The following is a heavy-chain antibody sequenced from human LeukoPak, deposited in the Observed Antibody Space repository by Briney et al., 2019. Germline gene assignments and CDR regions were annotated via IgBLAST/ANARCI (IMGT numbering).Heavy chain of an antibody. V-gene: IGHV3-23*01. Sequence: GGSLRLSCAASGFTFSSYGMSWVRQAPGKGLEWVSAISGSGGSTYYADSVKGRFTISRDNAKNSLYLQMNSLRAEDTAVYYCARSDYGDVDAFDIWGQGTMVTVSS. CDR3: ARSDYGDVDAFDI. CDR1: GFTFSSYG. J-gene: IGHJ3*02. CDR2: ISGSGGST. D-gene: IGHD4-17*01.